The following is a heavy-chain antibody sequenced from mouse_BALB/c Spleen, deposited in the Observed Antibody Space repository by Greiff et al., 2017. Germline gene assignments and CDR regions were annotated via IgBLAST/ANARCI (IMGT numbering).Heavy chain of an antibody. D-gene: IGHD2-3*01. CDR2: INPNNGDT. Sequence: VQLKESGPELVKPGASVKMSCKASGYSFTSYVMNWVKQKPGQGLEWIGDINPNNGDTFYNQKFKGKATLTVDKSSSTAYMQLNSLTSEDSAVYYCARDGYYGAYWGQGTLVTVSA. V-gene: IGHV1-14*01. J-gene: IGHJ3*01. CDR1: GYSFTSYV. CDR3: ARDGYYGAY.